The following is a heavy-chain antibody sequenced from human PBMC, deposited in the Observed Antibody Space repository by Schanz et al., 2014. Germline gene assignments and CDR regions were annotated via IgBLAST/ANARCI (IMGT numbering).Heavy chain of an antibody. V-gene: IGHV1-69*04. CDR2: IIPSLGLA. CDR1: GGTFSSFG. Sequence: QVQLVQSGAEVKKPGSSVKVSCKASGGTFSSFGINWVRQAPGQGLEWMGRIIPSLGLAKYDQKFQDKVTITADTSPTTAYMELSGLRSEDTAVYYCARDRLECGAECYSVEVFEIWGQGTLVIVSS. CDR3: ARDRLECGAECYSVEVFEI. J-gene: IGHJ4*02. D-gene: IGHD2-21*01.